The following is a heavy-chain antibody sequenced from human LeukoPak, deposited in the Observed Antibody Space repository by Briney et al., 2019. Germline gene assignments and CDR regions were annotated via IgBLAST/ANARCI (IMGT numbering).Heavy chain of an antibody. Sequence: GESLKISCKGSGYSFTSYWIGWVRQMPGKGLEWMGIIYPGDSDTRYSPSFQGQVTISADKSISTAYLQWSSLKASDTAMYYCARISGPRRSYYYYGMDVWGQGTTVTVSS. J-gene: IGHJ6*02. CDR3: ARISGPRRSYYYYGMDV. CDR2: IYPGDSDT. CDR1: GYSFTSYW. D-gene: IGHD2-15*01. V-gene: IGHV5-51*01.